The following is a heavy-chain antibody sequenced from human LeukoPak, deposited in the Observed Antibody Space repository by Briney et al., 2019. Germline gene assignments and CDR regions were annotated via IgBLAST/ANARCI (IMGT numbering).Heavy chain of an antibody. V-gene: IGHV3-64D*06. D-gene: IGHD3-16*01. CDR3: VKDFGRVRGTPDS. CDR1: GLVFSIYT. CDR2: ISGSGNGFSI. Sequence: GGSLRPSCSASGLVFSIYTMYWVRQTPGKGPEYVSTISGSGNGFSIYYADSVKGRFTISRDDSKSILYLQMNGLRSEDTAVYYCVKDFGRVRGTPDSWGQGTLVTVSS. J-gene: IGHJ4*02.